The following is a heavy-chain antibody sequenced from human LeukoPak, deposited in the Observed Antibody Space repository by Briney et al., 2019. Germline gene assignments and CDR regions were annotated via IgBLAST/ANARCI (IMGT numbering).Heavy chain of an antibody. V-gene: IGHV1-2*02. CDR2: INPSSGGT. CDR3: ARDYGDYRSPPSDFDY. D-gene: IGHD4-17*01. J-gene: IGHJ4*02. CDR1: GYTFTGYY. Sequence: ASVKVSCKASGYTFTGYYMHWVRQAPGQGHEWMGWINPSSGGTNYAQKFQGRVTMTRDTSISTAYMELSRLRSDATAVYYCARDYGDYRSPPSDFDYWGQGTLVTVSS.